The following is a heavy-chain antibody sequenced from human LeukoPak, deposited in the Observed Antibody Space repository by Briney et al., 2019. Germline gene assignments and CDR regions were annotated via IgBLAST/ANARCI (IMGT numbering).Heavy chain of an antibody. CDR1: GFTFSSYS. V-gene: IGHV3-21*01. Sequence: PGGSLRLSCAASGFTFSSYSMNSGRQAPGKGLEWVSSISSSSSYIYDADLVKCRFTISRANANTSLYLQMCSLRAEDTVAYYWRRGRVDARPAGARWVDVWGQGTTVTVSS. D-gene: IGHD2-15*01. CDR2: ISSSSSYI. J-gene: IGHJ6*02. CDR3: RRGRVDARPAGARWVDV.